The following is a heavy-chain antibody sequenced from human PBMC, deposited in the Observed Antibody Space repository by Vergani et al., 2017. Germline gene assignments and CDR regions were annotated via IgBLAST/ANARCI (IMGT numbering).Heavy chain of an antibody. V-gene: IGHV3-21*01. J-gene: IGHJ4*02. Sequence: EVQLVESGGGLVKPGGSLRLSCAASGFTFSSYSMNWVRQAPGKGLEWVSSISSSSSYIYYADSVKGRFTIARDNAKNSLYLQMNSLRAEDTAVYYCARERQVPGTIRRHLDYWGQGTLVTVSS. D-gene: IGHD6-19*01. CDR2: ISSSSSYI. CDR1: GFTFSSYS. CDR3: ARERQVPGTIRRHLDY.